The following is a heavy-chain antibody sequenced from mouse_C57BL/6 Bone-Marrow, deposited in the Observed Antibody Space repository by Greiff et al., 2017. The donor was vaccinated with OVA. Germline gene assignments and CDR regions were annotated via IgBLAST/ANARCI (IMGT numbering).Heavy chain of an antibody. CDR1: GYTFTSYW. V-gene: IGHV1-61*01. CDR2: IYPSDSET. D-gene: IGHD1-1*01. Sequence: QVQLQQPGAELVRPGSSVKLSCKASGYTFTSYWMDWVKQRPGQGLEWIGNIYPSDSETHYNQKFKDKATLTVAKSSSTAYMQLSSLTSEDSAVYYCAYYCGSIAYWGRGTLVTVSA. J-gene: IGHJ3*01. CDR3: AYYCGSIAY.